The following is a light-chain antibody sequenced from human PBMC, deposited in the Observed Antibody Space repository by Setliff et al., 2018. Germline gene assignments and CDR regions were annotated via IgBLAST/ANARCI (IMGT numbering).Light chain of an antibody. V-gene: IGLV2-14*03. CDR1: SSDIGAYNY. J-gene: IGLJ2*01. CDR2: DVN. CDR3: TSYASGSTYVV. Sequence: SVLTQPASVSGSPGQSITISCTGTSSDIGAYNYVSWYQEHPRQAPKLMIYDVNKRPSGVSYRFSGSKSGNTASLTISGLQAGDEADYFCTSYASGSTYVVFGGGTKVTVL.